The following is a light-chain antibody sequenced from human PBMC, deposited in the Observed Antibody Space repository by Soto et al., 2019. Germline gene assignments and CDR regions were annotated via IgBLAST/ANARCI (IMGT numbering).Light chain of an antibody. CDR3: QQRSTLPLT. CDR1: QSIRSF. J-gene: IGKJ4*01. Sequence: EIVLTQSPATVSLSPGERATLSCRASQSIRSFLAWYQQRPGQPPRLLISDASNRATGIPARFSGSGSGTDFALPISSLEPEYFAVYYCQQRSTLPLTFRGGTKVEIK. V-gene: IGKV3-11*01. CDR2: DAS.